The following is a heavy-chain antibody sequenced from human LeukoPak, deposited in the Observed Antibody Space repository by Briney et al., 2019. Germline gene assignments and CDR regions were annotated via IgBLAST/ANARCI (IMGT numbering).Heavy chain of an antibody. CDR1: GFTFSSYT. V-gene: IGHV3-21*01. J-gene: IGHJ1*01. CDR2: ISSSSSYI. D-gene: IGHD3-22*01. CDR3: ARDGKDSMIVVVTAEYFQH. Sequence: GSLRLSCAASGFTFSSYTMNWVRQAPGKGLEWVSSISSSSSYIYYVDSVKGRFTISRDNAKNSLYLQMDSLRAEDTAVYYCARDGKDSMIVVVTAEYFQHWGQGTLVTVSS.